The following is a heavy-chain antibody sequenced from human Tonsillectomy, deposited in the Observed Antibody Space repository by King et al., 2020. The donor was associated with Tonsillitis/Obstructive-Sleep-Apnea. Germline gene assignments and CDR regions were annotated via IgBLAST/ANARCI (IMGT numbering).Heavy chain of an antibody. D-gene: IGHD5-24*01. J-gene: IGHJ3*02. CDR2: IIPIFGTA. CDR1: GGTFSSYA. Sequence: QLVQSGAEVKKPGSSVKVSCKASGGTFSSYAISWVRQAPGQGLEWMGGIIPIFGTANYAQKFQGRVTITADESTSTAYMELSSLRSEDTAVYYCARVKPGVLYGYNYDDAFDIWGQGTMVTVSS. CDR3: ARVKPGVLYGYNYDDAFDI. V-gene: IGHV1-69*12.